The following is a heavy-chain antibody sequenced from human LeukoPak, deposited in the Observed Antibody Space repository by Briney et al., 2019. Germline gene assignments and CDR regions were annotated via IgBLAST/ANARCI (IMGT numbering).Heavy chain of an antibody. D-gene: IGHD4-17*01. V-gene: IGHV3-30*18. CDR3: AKEEGDYGDYADLGH. CDR2: ISYDGSIK. CDR1: GFTFSTYG. J-gene: IGHJ5*02. Sequence: PGRSLRLSCAASGFTFSTYGMHWVRQAPGKGLEWVAVISYDGSIKYYADSVKGRFTISRDNSKNTLYLQMNSLRVDDTAVYYCAKEEGDYGDYADLGHWGQGALVTVSS.